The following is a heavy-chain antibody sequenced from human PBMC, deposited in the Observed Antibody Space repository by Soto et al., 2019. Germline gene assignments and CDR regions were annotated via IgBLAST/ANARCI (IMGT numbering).Heavy chain of an antibody. CDR2: IYYTGST. CDR1: GDSINSDDYY. Sequence: PSETLSLTCTVSGDSINSDDYYWSWVRQNPGKGLEWIGYIYYTGSTNYNPSLKSRVTISVDTSKNQFSLKLSSVTAADTAVYFCARGITGTIFNQWGQGTLVTVSS. D-gene: IGHD1-7*01. V-gene: IGHV4-31*03. CDR3: ARGITGTIFNQ. J-gene: IGHJ4*02.